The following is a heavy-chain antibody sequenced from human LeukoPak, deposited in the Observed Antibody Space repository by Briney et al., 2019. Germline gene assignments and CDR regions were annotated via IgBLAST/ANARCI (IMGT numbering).Heavy chain of an antibody. CDR1: GYTFTSYG. CDR2: INAGNGNT. CDR3: ARAVAGTRVYYFDY. D-gene: IGHD6-19*01. J-gene: IGHJ4*02. Sequence: GASVKVSCKASGYTFTSYGISWVRQAPGQGLEWMGWINAGNGNTKYSQEFQGRVTITRDTSASTAYMELSSLRSEDMAVYYCARAVAGTRVYYFDYWGQGTLVSISS. V-gene: IGHV1-3*03.